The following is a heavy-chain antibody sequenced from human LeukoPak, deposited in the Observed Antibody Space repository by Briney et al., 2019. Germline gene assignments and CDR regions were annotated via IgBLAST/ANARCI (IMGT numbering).Heavy chain of an antibody. CDR2: ISSSGSTI. D-gene: IGHD2-21*02. J-gene: IGHJ3*02. CDR3: ARARLVVTAAFDI. CDR1: GFTFSSYE. V-gene: IGHV3-48*03. Sequence: GGPLRLSCAASGFTFSSYEMNWVRQAPGKGLEWVSYISSSGSTIYYADSVKGRFTISRDNAKNSLYLQMNSLRAEDTAVYYCARARLVVTAAFDIWGQGTMVTVSS.